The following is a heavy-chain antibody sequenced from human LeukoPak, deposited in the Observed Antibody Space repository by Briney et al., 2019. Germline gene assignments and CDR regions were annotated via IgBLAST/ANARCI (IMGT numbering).Heavy chain of an antibody. CDR2: ISRSSSYI. CDR3: AREPYYDFWSGYYDIDY. J-gene: IGHJ4*02. Sequence: GGSLRLSCAASGFTFSSYSMNWVRQAPGKGLEWVSSISRSSSYIYYADSVKGRFTISRDNAKNSLYLQMNSLRAEDTAVYYCAREPYYDFWSGYYDIDYWGQGTLVTVSS. D-gene: IGHD3-3*01. CDR1: GFTFSSYS. V-gene: IGHV3-21*01.